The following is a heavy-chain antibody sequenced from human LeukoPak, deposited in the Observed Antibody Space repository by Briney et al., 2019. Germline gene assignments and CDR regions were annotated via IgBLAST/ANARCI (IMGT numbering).Heavy chain of an antibody. J-gene: IGHJ4*02. CDR2: GDYSGGT. Sequence: SETLSLTCTVSGDSFTSVTDYWAWIRQPPGKGLEWIASGDYSGGTYYNPSLESRVAISADMSKNQISLILTSVTGADTAVYYCAGERGEEYSSGWYKTNYFYNWGQGIRVTVSS. CDR3: AGERGEEYSSGWYKTNYFYN. CDR1: GDSFTSVTDY. D-gene: IGHD6-19*01. V-gene: IGHV4-39*07.